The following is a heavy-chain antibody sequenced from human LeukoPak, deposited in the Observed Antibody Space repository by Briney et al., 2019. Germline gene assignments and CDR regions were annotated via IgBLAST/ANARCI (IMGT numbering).Heavy chain of an antibody. Sequence: LETVSLTCTVSGCSISRSKYYWGWIRQPPGKGLEWIGSIYHGGSTSYNPSLKSRVTMSVDTSKSQFSLRLSSVTAADAATYYCARHVPSRVRNNGWYGEFDNWGQGTLVTVSS. CDR2: IYHGGST. CDR3: ARHVPSRVRNNGWYGEFDN. J-gene: IGHJ4*02. CDR1: GCSISRSKYY. D-gene: IGHD6-19*01. V-gene: IGHV4-39*01.